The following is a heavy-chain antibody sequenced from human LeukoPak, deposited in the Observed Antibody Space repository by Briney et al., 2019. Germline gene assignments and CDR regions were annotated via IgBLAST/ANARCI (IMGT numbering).Heavy chain of an antibody. CDR3: ARLKSSNYGMDV. CDR2: IYYSGST. Sequence: SETLSLTCTVSGGSISSYYWSWIRQPPGKGLEWIGYIYYSGSTNYNPSLKSRVSISVDTSKNQFSLKLSSVTAADTAVYYCARLKSSNYGMDVWGQGTLVTVSS. V-gene: IGHV4-59*08. J-gene: IGHJ6*02. CDR1: GGSISSYY.